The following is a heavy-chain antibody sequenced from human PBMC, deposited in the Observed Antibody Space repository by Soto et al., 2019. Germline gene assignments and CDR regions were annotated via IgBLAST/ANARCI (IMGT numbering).Heavy chain of an antibody. J-gene: IGHJ4*02. CDR2: ISGSGGST. V-gene: IGHV3-23*01. Sequence: EVQLLESGGGLVQPGGSLRLSCAASGFTFSSYAMSWVRQAPGKGLEWVSAISGSGGSTYYADSVKGRFTISRDNSKNTVYLQMNSLRAEDTAVYYCAKEKGYSSSWNNYFDYWGQGTLVTVSS. D-gene: IGHD6-13*01. CDR1: GFTFSSYA. CDR3: AKEKGYSSSWNNYFDY.